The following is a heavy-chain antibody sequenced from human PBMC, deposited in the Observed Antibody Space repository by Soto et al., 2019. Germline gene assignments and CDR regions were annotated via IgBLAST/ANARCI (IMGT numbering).Heavy chain of an antibody. Sequence: QVQLVQSGAEVKKPGSSVKVSCKASGGTFSSYAISWVRQAPGQGLEWMGGIIPIFGTANYAQKFQGRVTITADESTSTAYMELSSLRSEDTAVYYCARDWQQLVGRGGYNWFDPWGQGTLVTVSS. J-gene: IGHJ5*02. CDR2: IIPIFGTA. V-gene: IGHV1-69*01. D-gene: IGHD6-13*01. CDR1: GGTFSSYA. CDR3: ARDWQQLVGRGGYNWFDP.